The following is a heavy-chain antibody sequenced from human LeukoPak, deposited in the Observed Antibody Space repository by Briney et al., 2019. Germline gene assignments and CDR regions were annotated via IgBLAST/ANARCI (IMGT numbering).Heavy chain of an antibody. Sequence: SETLSLTCAVYGGAFSGHYWSWIRQPPGKGLEWLGEINYSGSTNYNPALKSRVTISVDTSKNQFSLKLSSVTAADTAVYYCARISELMTTVTYFDYWGQGTLVTVSS. V-gene: IGHV4-34*01. D-gene: IGHD4-17*01. J-gene: IGHJ4*02. CDR1: GGAFSGHY. CDR2: INYSGST. CDR3: ARISELMTTVTYFDY.